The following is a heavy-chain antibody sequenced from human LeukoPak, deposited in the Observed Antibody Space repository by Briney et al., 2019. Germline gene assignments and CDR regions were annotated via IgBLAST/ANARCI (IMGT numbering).Heavy chain of an antibody. J-gene: IGHJ5*02. Sequence: ASVKVSCRASGYTLTVYHVHWVRQAPGQGLEWMGWINPNSGGTNYAQKFQGRVTMTSDTSTSTAYMEVRRLRSDDTAVYYCARDMYERWVDPWGQGTLVTVSS. D-gene: IGHD2-8*01. CDR3: ARDMYERWVDP. V-gene: IGHV1-2*02. CDR1: GYTLTVYH. CDR2: INPNSGGT.